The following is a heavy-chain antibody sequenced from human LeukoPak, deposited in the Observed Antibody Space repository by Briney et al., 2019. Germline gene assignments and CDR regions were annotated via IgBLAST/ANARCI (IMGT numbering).Heavy chain of an antibody. J-gene: IGHJ4*02. CDR3: DKLTGGSETN. CDR1: GYTFTDYD. CDR2: IHPNTGVR. D-gene: IGHD1-14*01. Sequence: GASLKVSCKASGYTFTDYDIHWVRQAPGQGPQWMGWIHPNTGVRNYAQNFAGTVTMSRETSISTLYMELSSLRFDDMAMSYCDKLTGGSETNWGQGTLVTVSA. V-gene: IGHV1-2*02.